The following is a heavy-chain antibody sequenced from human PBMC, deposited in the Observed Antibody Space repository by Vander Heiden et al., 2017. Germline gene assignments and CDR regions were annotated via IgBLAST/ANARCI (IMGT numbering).Heavy chain of an antibody. CDR2: IYSGGSR. CDR1: GFTVSGNY. V-gene: IGHV3-53*01. J-gene: IGHJ5*02. CDR3: ARAAKYYYDSSGYLTP. D-gene: IGHD3-22*01. Sequence: EVQLVDSGGGLFQPVGSLRASFASSGFTVSGNYMSWVRQAPGKGLEGFSVIYSGGSRYYADSVKGRFTISRDNSKNTLYLQMNSLRAEDTAVYYCARAAKYYYDSSGYLTPWGQGTLVTVSS.